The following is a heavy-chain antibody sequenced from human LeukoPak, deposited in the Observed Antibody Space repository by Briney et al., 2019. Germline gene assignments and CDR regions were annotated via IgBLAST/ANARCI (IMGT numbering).Heavy chain of an antibody. Sequence: SETLSLTCTVSGGSISSYYWSWIRQPPGKGLEWIGYIYYSGSTNYNPSLKSRVTISVDTSKNQFSLKLSSVTAADTAVYYCARLGYSSGWYSRHDAFDIRGQGTMVTVSS. CDR3: ARLGYSSGWYSRHDAFDI. V-gene: IGHV4-59*08. J-gene: IGHJ3*02. CDR1: GGSISSYY. CDR2: IYYSGST. D-gene: IGHD6-19*01.